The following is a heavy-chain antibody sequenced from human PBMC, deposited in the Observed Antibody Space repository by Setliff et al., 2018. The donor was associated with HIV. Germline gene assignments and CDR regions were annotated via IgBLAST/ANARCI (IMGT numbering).Heavy chain of an antibody. CDR1: GYTLTTYA. J-gene: IGHJ4*02. Sequence: AEGKVACKDYGYTLTTYAMIWVRQGPGQSLEWMGWINTGNGNTRLSQKFQGRVTIPRDTSASTAYVELYSLTSEDTAVYYCARTLTFYFDGSFSSGPADYSGLVSLVTVSS. V-gene: IGHV1-3*04. D-gene: IGHD3-9*01. CDR3: ARTLTFYFDGSFSSGPADY. CDR2: INTGNGNT.